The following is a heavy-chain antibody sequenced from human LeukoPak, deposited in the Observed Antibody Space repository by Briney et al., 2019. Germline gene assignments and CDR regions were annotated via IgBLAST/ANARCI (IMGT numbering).Heavy chain of an antibody. J-gene: IGHJ5*02. CDR3: ARLYYDFWSGYYDP. V-gene: IGHV1-69*05. Sequence: SVKVSCKASGGTFSSYAISWVRQAPGQGLDWMGGIIPIFGTANYAQKLQGRVTMTTDTSTSTAYMELRSLRSDDTAVYYCARLYYDFWSGYYDPWGQGTLVTVSS. D-gene: IGHD3-3*01. CDR2: IIPIFGTA. CDR1: GGTFSSYA.